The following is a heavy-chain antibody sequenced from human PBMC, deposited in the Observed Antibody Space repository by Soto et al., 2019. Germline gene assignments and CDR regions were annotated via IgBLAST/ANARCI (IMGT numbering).Heavy chain of an antibody. J-gene: IGHJ4*02. CDR3: TRDQIVEARYYFDY. CDR1: GGTFSSYA. Sequence: SVKVSCKASGGTFSSYAISWVRQAPGQGLEWMGGIIPIFGTANYAQKFQGRVTITADECTSTAYMVLSSLSTEDTDVYYCTRDQIVEARYYFDYWGQGXLVTVYS. CDR2: IIPIFGTA. V-gene: IGHV1-69*13. D-gene: IGHD3-16*02.